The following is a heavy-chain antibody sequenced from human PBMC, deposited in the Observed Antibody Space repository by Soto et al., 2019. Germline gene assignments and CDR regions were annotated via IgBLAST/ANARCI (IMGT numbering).Heavy chain of an antibody. J-gene: IGHJ3*02. CDR2: INSDGSST. CDR3: ARKGPPRDAFDI. Sequence: PGGSLRLSCAASGFTFSSYWMHWVRQAPGKGLVWVSRINSDGSSTSYADSVKGRFTISRDNSKNTLYVQMNSLRVEDTAIYYCARKGPPRDAFDIWGQGTMVTVSS. CDR1: GFTFSSYW. V-gene: IGHV3-74*01.